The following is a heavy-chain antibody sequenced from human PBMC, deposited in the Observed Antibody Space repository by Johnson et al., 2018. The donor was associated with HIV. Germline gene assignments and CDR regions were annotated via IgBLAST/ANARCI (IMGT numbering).Heavy chain of an antibody. J-gene: IGHJ3*02. V-gene: IGHV3-33*01. CDR2: IWYDGSNK. Sequence: QVQLVESGGGLVQPGGSLRLSCGASGFTFNSYDMHWVRQAPGKGLEWVAVIWYDGSNKYYADSVKGRFTISRDNSKNTLYLQMNGLRAEDTAVYYCAREGRTGPDTFDIWGQGTMLTVSS. CDR1: GFTFNSYD. CDR3: AREGRTGPDTFDI.